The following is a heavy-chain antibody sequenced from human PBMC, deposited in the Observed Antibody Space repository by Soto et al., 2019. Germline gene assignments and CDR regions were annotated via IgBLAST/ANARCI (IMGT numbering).Heavy chain of an antibody. D-gene: IGHD5-18*01. V-gene: IGHV3-21*01. Sequence: EVQLVESGGGLVKPGGSLRLSCVASGFTFSSYSMNWVRQAPGKGLEWVSSISSSSSYIYYADSVKGRFTISRDSAKNSLYLQMNSLRAEDTAVYYCARDQPGYSYGYGLGYWGQGTLVTVSS. CDR3: ARDQPGYSYGYGLGY. CDR1: GFTFSSYS. CDR2: ISSSSSYI. J-gene: IGHJ4*02.